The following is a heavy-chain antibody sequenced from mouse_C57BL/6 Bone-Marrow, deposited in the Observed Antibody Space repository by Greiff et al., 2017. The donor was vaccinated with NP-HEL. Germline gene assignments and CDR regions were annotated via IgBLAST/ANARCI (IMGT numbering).Heavy chain of an antibody. Sequence: VQLQQPGTELVKPGASVKLSCKASGYTFTSYWMHWVKQRPGQGLEWIGNINPSNGGTNYNEKFKSKATLTVDKSSSTAYMQLSSLTSEDSAVYYCARSRGYYGNYFYAMDYWGQGTSVTVSS. J-gene: IGHJ4*01. CDR1: GYTFTSYW. CDR3: ARSRGYYGNYFYAMDY. CDR2: INPSNGGT. V-gene: IGHV1-53*01. D-gene: IGHD2-1*01.